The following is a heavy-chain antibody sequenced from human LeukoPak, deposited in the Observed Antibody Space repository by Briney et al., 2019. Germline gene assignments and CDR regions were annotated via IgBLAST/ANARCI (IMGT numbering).Heavy chain of an antibody. CDR3: AKDRYCSSTSCPYYFDY. CDR2: IRYDGSNK. V-gene: IGHV3-30*02. D-gene: IGHD2-2*01. CDR1: GFTFSSYG. J-gene: IGHJ4*02. Sequence: PGGSLRLSCAASGFTFSSYGMHWVRQAPGKGLEWVAFIRYDGSNKYYADSVKGRFTISRDNSKNTLYLQMNSLRAEDTAVYYCAKDRYCSSTSCPYYFDYWGQGTLVTVSS.